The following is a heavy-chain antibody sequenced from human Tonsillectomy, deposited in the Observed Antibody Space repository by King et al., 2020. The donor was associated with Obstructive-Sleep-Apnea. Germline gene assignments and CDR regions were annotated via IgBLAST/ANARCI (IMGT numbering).Heavy chain of an antibody. J-gene: IGHJ4*02. D-gene: IGHD4-17*01. CDR3: AREKLYGDYAGPFDY. CDR2: IWYDGSNK. CDR1: GFTFSSYG. V-gene: IGHV3-33*01. Sequence: VQLVESGGGVVQPGRSLRLSCAASGFTFSSYGMHWVRQAPGKGLEWVAVIWYDGSNKYYADSVKGRFTISRDNSKNTLYLQMNSLRAEDTAVYYCAREKLYGDYAGPFDYWGQGTLVTVSS.